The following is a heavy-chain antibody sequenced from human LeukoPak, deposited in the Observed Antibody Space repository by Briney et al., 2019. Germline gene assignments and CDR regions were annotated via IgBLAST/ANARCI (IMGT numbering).Heavy chain of an antibody. CDR1: GGTFSSYA. J-gene: IGHJ5*02. Sequence: SVKVACKSSGGTFSSYAISRVRHAPGQGLEWMGRIIPIFGTANYAQKFQGRVTITTDESTSTAYMELSSLRSEDTAVHYCARGVLRYFDYWFDPWGQGTLVTVSS. V-gene: IGHV1-69*05. CDR3: ARGVLRYFDYWFDP. CDR2: IIPIFGTA. D-gene: IGHD3-9*01.